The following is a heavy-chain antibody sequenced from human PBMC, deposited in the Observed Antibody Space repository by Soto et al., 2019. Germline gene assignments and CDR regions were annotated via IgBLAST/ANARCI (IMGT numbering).Heavy chain of an antibody. D-gene: IGHD3-22*01. CDR1: GGSISSGGYY. V-gene: IGHV4-31*03. J-gene: IGHJ5*02. CDR3: AREVYYYDSSGNNWFDP. Sequence: SETLSLTCTVSGGSISSGGYYWSWIRQHPGKGLEWIGYIYYSGSTYFNPSLKSRLTISVDTSKNQFSLQLSSVTAEDTAVYYCAREVYYYDSSGNNWFDPWGQGTLVTVSS. CDR2: IYYSGST.